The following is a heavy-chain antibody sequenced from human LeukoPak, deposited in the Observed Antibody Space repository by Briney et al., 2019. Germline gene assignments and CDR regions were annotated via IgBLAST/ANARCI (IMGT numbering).Heavy chain of an antibody. V-gene: IGHV3-30*04. D-gene: IGHD2-2*01. Sequence: GGSLRLSCAASGFTFSTFSMHWVRQAPGKGLEWVAVILYDGSTQYYADSVRGRFTASRDNSKDTLYLQMNSLRVEDTAVYYCARVDCRSTSCSPFDYWAREPWSPSP. CDR1: GFTFSTFS. J-gene: IGHJ4*02. CDR3: ARVDCRSTSCSPFDY. CDR2: ILYDGSTQ.